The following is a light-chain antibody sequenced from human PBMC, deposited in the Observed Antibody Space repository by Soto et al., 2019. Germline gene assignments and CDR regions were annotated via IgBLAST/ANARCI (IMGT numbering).Light chain of an antibody. J-gene: IGKJ5*01. Sequence: DIPMTQSPSTLSGSVGDRVTITCRASQTISSWLAWYQKKPGKAPKLLIYKASTLKSGVPSRFSGSGSGTEFTLTISRLQPDDFATYECQKYNTATYTFGQGTRLEIK. CDR2: KAS. CDR3: QKYNTATYT. CDR1: QTISSW. V-gene: IGKV1-5*03.